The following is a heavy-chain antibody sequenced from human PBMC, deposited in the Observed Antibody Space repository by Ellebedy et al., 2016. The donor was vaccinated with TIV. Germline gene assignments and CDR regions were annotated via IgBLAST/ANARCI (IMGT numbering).Heavy chain of an antibody. V-gene: IGHV3-9*01. CDR1: GFTFDDYG. J-gene: IGHJ4*02. Sequence: GGSLRLXCAASGFTFDDYGMFWVRQAPGKGLEWVSGISWNSGSIGYADSVKGRFTVSRDNAKNSLYLQLNSLRAEDTALYYCAKGGHYFYSDEPDYWGQGTLVTVSS. CDR2: ISWNSGSI. CDR3: AKGGHYFYSDEPDY. D-gene: IGHD2/OR15-2a*01.